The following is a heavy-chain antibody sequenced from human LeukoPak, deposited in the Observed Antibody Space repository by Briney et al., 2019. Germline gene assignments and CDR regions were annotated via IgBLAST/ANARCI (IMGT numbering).Heavy chain of an antibody. Sequence: SETLSLTCTVSGGSISSYYWSWIRQPPGKGLEWIGYIYYGGRTNYNPSLKSRATMSIDTAKNHFSLNLTSVTAADTAVYYCARAPDYTYCDYWGQGTLVTVSS. V-gene: IGHV4-59*08. J-gene: IGHJ4*02. CDR1: GGSISSYY. CDR3: ARAPDYTYCDY. CDR2: IYYGGRT. D-gene: IGHD4-11*01.